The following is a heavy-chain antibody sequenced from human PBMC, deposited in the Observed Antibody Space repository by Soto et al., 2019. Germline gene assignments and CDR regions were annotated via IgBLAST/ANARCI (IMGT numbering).Heavy chain of an antibody. CDR1: GGSFSGYY. V-gene: IGHV4-34*01. CDR3: AGDLGYCRGDNCYALDD. D-gene: IGHD2-15*01. Sequence: SETLSLTCAVYGGSFSGYYWSWIRQPPGKGLEWIGEINHSGSTNYNPSLKSRVTISVDTSKNQFSLKLSSVTAADTAVYYCAGDLGYCRGDNCYALDDWGQGTLVTVSS. J-gene: IGHJ4*02. CDR2: INHSGST.